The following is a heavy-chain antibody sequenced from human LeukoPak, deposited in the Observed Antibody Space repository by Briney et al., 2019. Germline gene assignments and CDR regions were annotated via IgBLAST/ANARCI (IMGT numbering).Heavy chain of an antibody. D-gene: IGHD5-24*01. CDR1: GGTFSSYA. J-gene: IGHJ4*02. Sequence: SVKVSCKASGGTFSSYAISWVRQAPGQGLEWMGRIIPILGIANYAQKFQGRVTITAGKSTSTAYMELSSLRSEDTAVYYCATARDGMATTVLDYWGQGTLVTVSS. CDR2: IIPILGIA. V-gene: IGHV1-69*04. CDR3: ATARDGMATTVLDY.